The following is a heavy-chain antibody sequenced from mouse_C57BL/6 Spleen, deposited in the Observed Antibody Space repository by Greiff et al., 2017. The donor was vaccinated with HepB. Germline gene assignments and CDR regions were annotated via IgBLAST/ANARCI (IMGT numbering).Heavy chain of an antibody. D-gene: IGHD1-1*01. CDR2: INPNNGGT. Sequence: SGPELVKPGASVKMSCKASGYTFTDYNMHWVKQSHGKSLEWIGYINPNNGGTSYNQKFKGKATLTVNKSSSTAYMELRSLTSEDSAVYYCARVPLYYGSSPYYFDYWGQGTTLTVSS. V-gene: IGHV1-22*01. CDR1: GYTFTDYN. CDR3: ARVPLYYGSSPYYFDY. J-gene: IGHJ2*01.